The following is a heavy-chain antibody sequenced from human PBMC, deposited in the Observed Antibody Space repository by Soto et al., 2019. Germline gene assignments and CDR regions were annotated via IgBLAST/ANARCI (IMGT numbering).Heavy chain of an antibody. Sequence: SETLSLTCTVSGGSISSSSYYWGWIRQPPGKGLEWIGSIYYSGSTYYNPSLKSRVTISVDTSKNQFSLKLSSVTAADTAVYYCARQTTVRQYPFYYYYGMDVWGQGTTVTVSS. CDR2: IYYSGST. J-gene: IGHJ6*02. CDR1: GGSISSSSYY. D-gene: IGHD4-4*01. V-gene: IGHV4-39*01. CDR3: ARQTTVRQYPFYYYYGMDV.